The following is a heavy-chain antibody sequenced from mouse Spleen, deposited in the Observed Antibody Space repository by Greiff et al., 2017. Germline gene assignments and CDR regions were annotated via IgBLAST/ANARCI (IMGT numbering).Heavy chain of an antibody. D-gene: IGHD3-2*02. CDR1: GYTFTSYW. V-gene: IGHV1-59*01. J-gene: IGHJ3*01. CDR3: ARLGAAQATLFAY. Sequence: QVQLQQPGAELVRPGTSVKLSCKASGYTFTSYWMHWVKQRPGQGLEWIGVIDPSDSYTNYNQKFKGKATLTVDTSSSTAYMQLSSLTSEDSAVYYCARLGAAQATLFAYWGQGTLVTVSA. CDR2: IDPSDSYT.